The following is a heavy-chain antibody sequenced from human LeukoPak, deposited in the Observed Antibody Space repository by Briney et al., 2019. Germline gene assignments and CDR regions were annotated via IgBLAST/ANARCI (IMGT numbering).Heavy chain of an antibody. CDR1: GFTFSIYA. J-gene: IGHJ6*02. V-gene: IGHV3-23*01. CDR2: INSNGGTA. Sequence: GGSLRLSCAASGFTFSIYAMSWVRQAPGKGLEWVSVINSNGGTAHYAGSVRGRFTISRDNSKNTLYLQMNSLRAEDTAVYYCARELTPDYYYYYGMDVWGQGTTVTVSS. CDR3: ARELTPDYYYYYGMDV.